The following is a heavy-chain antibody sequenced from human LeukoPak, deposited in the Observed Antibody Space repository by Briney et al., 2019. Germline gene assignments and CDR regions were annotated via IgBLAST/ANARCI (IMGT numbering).Heavy chain of an antibody. CDR3: TTASANYYDSSGYPNADIDD. CDR2: IKCKTDCGTT. CDR1: ACTFSNTW. V-gene: IGHV3-15*01. D-gene: IGHD3-22*01. Sequence: GGALRHTCAACACTFSNTWLSGVRQALAEEGGWVGRIKCKTDCGTTDNAATVKGRFTISRDDSKNTLYPQMNRLKTEDTAVYYCTTASANYYDSSGYPNADIDDWGQGTLVTVSS. J-gene: IGHJ4*02.